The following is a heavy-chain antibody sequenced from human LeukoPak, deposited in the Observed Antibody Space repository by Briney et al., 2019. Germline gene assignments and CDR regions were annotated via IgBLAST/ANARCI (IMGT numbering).Heavy chain of an antibody. CDR2: IYYSGST. V-gene: IGHV4-39*01. CDR3: ASPGGGPTDY. Sequence: SETLSLTCTVSGRSISSGGYYWGWIRQPPGKGLEWIGSIYYSGSTYYNPSLKSRVTISVDTSKNQFSLKLGSVTAADTAVYYCASPGGGPTDYWGQGTLVTVSS. J-gene: IGHJ4*02. D-gene: IGHD3-16*01. CDR1: GRSISSGGYY.